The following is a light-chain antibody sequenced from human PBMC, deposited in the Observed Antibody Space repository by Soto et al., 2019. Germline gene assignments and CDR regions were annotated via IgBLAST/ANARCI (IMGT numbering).Light chain of an antibody. CDR1: QSLLYSNGYNY. J-gene: IGKJ4*01. CDR3: RQPLQSPLT. CDR2: LGS. Sequence: DIVVTQSPLSLPVAPGEPASISCRSSQSLLYSNGYNYLDWYVQKPGQSPQLLIYLGSNRASGVPDRFSGSGSGTDFTLRISRVEAEDVGVYYCRQPLQSPLTFGGGTKVEIK. V-gene: IGKV2-28*01.